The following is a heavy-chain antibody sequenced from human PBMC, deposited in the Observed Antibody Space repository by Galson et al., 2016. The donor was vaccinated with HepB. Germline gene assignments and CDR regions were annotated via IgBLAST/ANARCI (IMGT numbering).Heavy chain of an antibody. CDR1: GYTFTSYG. Sequence: CKASGYTFTSYGISWVRLAPGQGLEWMGWISGYNGNTNYARKFQGRVTLTTNTSTSTAYMELRSLRSDDTAVYYCARDSVLMVFSADYYYYGMDVWGQGTTVTVSS. CDR2: ISGYNGNT. V-gene: IGHV1-18*01. J-gene: IGHJ6*02. CDR3: ARDSVLMVFSADYYYYGMDV. D-gene: IGHD2-8*01.